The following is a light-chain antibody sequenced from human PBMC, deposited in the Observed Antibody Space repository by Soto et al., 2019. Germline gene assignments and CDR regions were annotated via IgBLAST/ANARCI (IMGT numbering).Light chain of an antibody. CDR1: QGIGNS. J-gene: IGKJ1*01. CDR2: SAS. Sequence: AIRMTQSPSSFSASTGDRVTITCRASQGIGNSVAWYQQRPGKAPRLLINSASTLQSGVPSRFSGSGSGTDFTLTIGCLQSEDYATYFCQQYNSYPWTFGQGTGVDIK. V-gene: IGKV1-8*01. CDR3: QQYNSYPWT.